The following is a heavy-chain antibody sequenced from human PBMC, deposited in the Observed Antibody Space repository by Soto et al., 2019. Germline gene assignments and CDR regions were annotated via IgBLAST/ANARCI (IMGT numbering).Heavy chain of an antibody. CDR3: ARGVGGIYYDFNWFDP. D-gene: IGHD3-22*01. V-gene: IGHV1-3*01. CDR2: INAGNDNT. J-gene: IGHJ5*02. CDR1: GYTFTRYA. Sequence: QVPLVQSGAEVKKPGASVKVSCKASGYTFTRYAMHWVRQAPGQRLEWMGWINAGNDNTKYSQKYQGRVTITRDTSASTAYMELSSLRSEDTAVYYCARGVGGIYYDFNWFDPWGQGNLVTVSS.